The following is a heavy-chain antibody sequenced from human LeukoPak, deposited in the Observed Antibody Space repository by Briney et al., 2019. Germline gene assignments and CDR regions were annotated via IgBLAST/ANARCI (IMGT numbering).Heavy chain of an antibody. CDR3: ARAVYRSGGYYSDY. CDR1: GFTFSSYA. D-gene: IGHD6-19*01. Sequence: GGSLRLSCAASGFTFSSYATQWVRQAPGKGLEWVAVISYDGSDKNYADSVKGRFTISGDNSMDTLYLQMNSLRAEDTAVYYCARAVYRSGGYYSDYWGQGILVTVSS. CDR2: ISYDGSDK. V-gene: IGHV3-30*04. J-gene: IGHJ4*02.